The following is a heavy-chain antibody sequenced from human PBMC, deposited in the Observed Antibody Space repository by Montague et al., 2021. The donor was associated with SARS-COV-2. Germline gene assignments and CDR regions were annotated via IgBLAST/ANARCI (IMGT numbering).Heavy chain of an antibody. D-gene: IGHD6-19*01. Sequence: SLRLSCAASGFTFSSYWMHWVRQAPGKGLVWVSRINSDGSSTSYADSVKGRFTISRDNAKNTLYLQMNSLRAEDTAVYYCARVGGGWGYYYYGMDVWGQGTTVTVSS. CDR2: INSDGSST. J-gene: IGHJ6*02. V-gene: IGHV3-74*01. CDR3: ARVGGGWGYYYYGMDV. CDR1: GFTFSSYW.